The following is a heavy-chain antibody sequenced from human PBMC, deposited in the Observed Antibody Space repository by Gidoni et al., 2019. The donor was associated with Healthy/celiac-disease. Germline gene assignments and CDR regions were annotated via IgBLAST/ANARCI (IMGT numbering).Heavy chain of an antibody. CDR2: ISGSGGST. D-gene: IGHD3-22*01. V-gene: IGHV3-23*01. CDR1: GFTFSSYA. CDR3: AKGPYYYDSSGYFGY. J-gene: IGHJ4*02. Sequence: EVQLLESGGGLVQPGGSLRLSCAASGFTFSSYAMGWVRQAPGKGLEWVSAISGSGGSTYYADSVKGRFTISRDNSKNTLYLQMNSLRAEDTAVYYCAKGPYYYDSSGYFGYWGQGTLVTVSS.